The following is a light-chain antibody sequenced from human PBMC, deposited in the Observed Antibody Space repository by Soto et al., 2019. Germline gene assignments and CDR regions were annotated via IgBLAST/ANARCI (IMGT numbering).Light chain of an antibody. V-gene: IGKV1-39*01. CDR2: VAS. CDR1: QSISRY. Sequence: DIQMTQSPSSLSASIGDRVTITCRASQSISRYLNWYQQEPGKAPKLLIYVASSLQSGVPSRFSGSGSGTDFTLTISSLQPEDFATYYCQQSYSTPLTFGGGTKVEIK. J-gene: IGKJ4*01. CDR3: QQSYSTPLT.